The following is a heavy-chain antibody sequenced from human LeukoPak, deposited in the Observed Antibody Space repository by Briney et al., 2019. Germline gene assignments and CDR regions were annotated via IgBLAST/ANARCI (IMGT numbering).Heavy chain of an antibody. Sequence: GGSLRLSCAASGFTFSSYGMHWVRQAPGKGLEWEAVISYDGSNKYYADSVKGRFTISRDNSKNTLYLQMNSLRAEDTAVYYCAKVSGSYPQNWFDPWGQGTLVTVSS. D-gene: IGHD1-26*01. J-gene: IGHJ5*02. CDR2: ISYDGSNK. CDR3: AKVSGSYPQNWFDP. V-gene: IGHV3-30*18. CDR1: GFTFSSYG.